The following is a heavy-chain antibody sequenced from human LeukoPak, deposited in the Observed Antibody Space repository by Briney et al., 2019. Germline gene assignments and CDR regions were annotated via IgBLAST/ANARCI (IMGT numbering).Heavy chain of an antibody. CDR2: INSDGSST. CDR3: LFAPRGWFGNS. J-gene: IGHJ4*02. Sequence: GGSLRLSCAASGFTFSSYWMHWVRQAPGKGLVWVSRINSDGSSTSYADSVKGRFTISRDNAKNTLYLQMNSLRAEDTAVYYCLFAPRGWFGNSWGQGTLVTVSP. CDR1: GFTFSSYW. D-gene: IGHD3-10*01. V-gene: IGHV3-74*01.